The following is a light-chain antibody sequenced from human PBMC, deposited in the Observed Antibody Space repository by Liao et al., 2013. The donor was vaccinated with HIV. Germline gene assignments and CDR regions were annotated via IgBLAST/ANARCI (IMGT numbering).Light chain of an antibody. J-gene: IGLJ2*01. CDR2: YDS. Sequence: SYVLTQPPSVSVAPGKTARITCGGNNIESKSVHWYQQKPGQAPVLVILYDSDRPSGIPERFSGSNSGNTATLTISRAEAGDEADYHCQVWDSSSDHRVIFGGGTKLTVL. V-gene: IGLV3-21*01. CDR3: QVWDSSSDHRVI. CDR1: NIESKS.